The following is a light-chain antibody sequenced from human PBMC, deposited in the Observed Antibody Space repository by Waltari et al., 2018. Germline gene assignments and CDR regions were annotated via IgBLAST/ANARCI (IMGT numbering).Light chain of an antibody. CDR3: QSANSNGTFVV. Sequence: SYELTQPPSVSVSPGQTARITCSGDALPKQYAYWYQQKPGQAPVLVIFKDSARPSGIPGRFSGTSSGTTVTLTISGVQAEDEADYYCQSANSNGTFVVFGGGTKLSVL. CDR1: ALPKQY. J-gene: IGLJ2*01. V-gene: IGLV3-25*03. CDR2: KDS.